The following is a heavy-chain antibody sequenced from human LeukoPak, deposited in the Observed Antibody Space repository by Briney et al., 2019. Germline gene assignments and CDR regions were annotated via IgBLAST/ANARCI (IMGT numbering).Heavy chain of an antibody. V-gene: IGHV3-53*01. CDR3: ARLLYYYDSRIYQRYFDY. J-gene: IGHJ4*02. CDR2: IYSGGNT. Sequence: GGSLRLSCAASGFTVSSNYMNWVRQAPGKGLEWVSIIYSGGNTHYADSVKGRSTISRDNSQNTLYLQMNSLRPEDTAVYYCARLLYYYDSRIYQRYFDYWGQGTLVTVSS. CDR1: GFTVSSNY. D-gene: IGHD3-22*01.